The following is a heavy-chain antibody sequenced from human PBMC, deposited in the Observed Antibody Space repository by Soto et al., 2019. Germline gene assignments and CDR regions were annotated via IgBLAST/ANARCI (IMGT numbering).Heavy chain of an antibody. D-gene: IGHD6-19*01. CDR1: GFTFSSYA. CDR3: AKDSTWLKNGRDPNWCDP. Sequence: TGGSLRLSCAASGFTFSSYAMSWVRQAPGKGLEWVSAISGSGGSTYYADSVKGRFTISRDNSKNTLYLQMNSLRAEDTAVYYCAKDSTWLKNGRDPNWCDPLGQGPLVTVPS. CDR2: ISGSGGST. V-gene: IGHV3-23*01. J-gene: IGHJ5*02.